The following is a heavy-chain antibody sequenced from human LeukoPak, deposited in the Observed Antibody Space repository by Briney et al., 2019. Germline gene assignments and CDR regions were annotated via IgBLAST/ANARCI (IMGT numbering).Heavy chain of an antibody. CDR2: ISGSGANT. J-gene: IGHJ4*02. D-gene: IGHD1-1*01. CDR3: AKVVGTGTTPTDY. V-gene: IGHV3-23*01. Sequence: PGGSLRLSCAASGFTFSNYAMTWVRQAPGKGLKWVSVISGSGANTDYAESVKGRFTISRDNSKNTLSLQMNSLRAEDTAVYYCAKVVGTGTTPTDYWGQGTLVTVSS. CDR1: GFTFSNYA.